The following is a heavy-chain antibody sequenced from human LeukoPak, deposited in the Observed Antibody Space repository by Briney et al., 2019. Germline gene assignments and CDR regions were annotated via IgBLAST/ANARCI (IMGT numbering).Heavy chain of an antibody. CDR3: ARDRRNYYDSSGYYSDY. Sequence: SETLSLTCTVSGGSISSYYWSWIRQPPGKGLEWIGRIYTSGSTNYNPSLKSRVTMSVDTSKNQFSLKLTSVTAADTAVYYCARDRRNYYDSSGYYSDYWGQGTLVTVSS. D-gene: IGHD3-22*01. CDR2: IYTSGST. CDR1: GGSISSYY. V-gene: IGHV4-4*07. J-gene: IGHJ4*02.